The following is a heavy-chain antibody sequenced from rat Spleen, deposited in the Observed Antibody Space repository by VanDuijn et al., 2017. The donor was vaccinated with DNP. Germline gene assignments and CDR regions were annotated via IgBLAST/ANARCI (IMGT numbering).Heavy chain of an antibody. CDR2: VSPSGGRT. J-gene: IGHJ2*01. CDR1: KFTFSNYD. CDR3: TRHYGGYLYYFDY. V-gene: IGHV5-25*01. Sequence: EVQLVESGGGLVQPGRSLKLSCAASKFTFSNYDMAWVRQAPTKGLEWVAAVSPSGGRTYYRDSVKGRFTISRDNAKSTLYLQMNSLRSEDTATYYCTRHYGGYLYYFDYWGQGVMVTVSS. D-gene: IGHD1-11*01.